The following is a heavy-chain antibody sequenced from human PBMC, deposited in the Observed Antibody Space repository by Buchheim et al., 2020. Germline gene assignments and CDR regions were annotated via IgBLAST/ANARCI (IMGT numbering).Heavy chain of an antibody. Sequence: EVQLLESGGGLVQPGGSLRLSCAASGFTFSSYAMSWVRQAPGKGLEWVSAISGSGGSTYYADSVKGRFTISRDNSKNTLYLQMNSLRSEDTAVYYCATPPYCSSTSSYTYYYGMDVWGQGTT. V-gene: IGHV3-23*01. D-gene: IGHD2-2*02. CDR3: ATPPYCSSTSSYTYYYGMDV. CDR2: ISGSGGST. J-gene: IGHJ6*02. CDR1: GFTFSSYA.